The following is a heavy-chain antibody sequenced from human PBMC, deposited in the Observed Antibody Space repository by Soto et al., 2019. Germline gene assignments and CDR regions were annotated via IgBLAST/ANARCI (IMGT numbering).Heavy chain of an antibody. V-gene: IGHV4-34*01. D-gene: IGHD2-2*01. CDR2: INHSGST. Sequence: SETLSLTCAVYGGSFSGYYWSWIRQPPGKGLEWIGEINHSGSTNYNPSLKSRVTISVDTSKNQFSLKLSSVTAADTAVYYCARLVVPAAMERKDYYYYMDVWGKGTTVTVSS. CDR1: GGSFSGYY. CDR3: ARLVVPAAMERKDYYYYMDV. J-gene: IGHJ6*03.